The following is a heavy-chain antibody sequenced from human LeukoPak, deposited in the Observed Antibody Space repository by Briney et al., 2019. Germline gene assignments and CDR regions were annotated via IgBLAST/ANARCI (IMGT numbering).Heavy chain of an antibody. CDR3: ATISRGYSYGHDAFDI. D-gene: IGHD5-18*01. CDR2: INASNGNT. V-gene: IGHV1-3*01. CDR1: GYTFTSYA. Sequence: GASVKVSCKASGYTFTSYAMHWVRQAPGQRLEWMGWINASNGNTKYSQKFQGRVTITRDTSASTAYMELSSLRSEDTAVYYCATISRGYSYGHDAFDIWGQGTMVTVSS. J-gene: IGHJ3*02.